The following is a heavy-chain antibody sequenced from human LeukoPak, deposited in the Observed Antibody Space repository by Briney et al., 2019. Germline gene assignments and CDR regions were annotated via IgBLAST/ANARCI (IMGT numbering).Heavy chain of an antibody. Sequence: ASVKVSCKASGYTFSGSYIHWVRQAPGQCLEWMGRINPNSGDTNYAQKFQGRVTMTRDTSISTAYMELSSLTSDDTAVYFCARSAEHCNNGVCFTDYYMDVWGKGTTVTVSS. J-gene: IGHJ6*03. D-gene: IGHD2-8*01. CDR3: ARSAEHCNNGVCFTDYYMDV. V-gene: IGHV1-2*06. CDR1: GYTFSGSY. CDR2: INPNSGDT.